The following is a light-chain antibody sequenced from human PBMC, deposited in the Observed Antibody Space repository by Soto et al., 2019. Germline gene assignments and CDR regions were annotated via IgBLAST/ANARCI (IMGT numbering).Light chain of an antibody. Sequence: EIVLTQSPGTRSLSPGERATLSCRASQSVSSTFLAWYQQKPGQAPRLLIFGVSNRATGIPDRFSGSGSGTDFTLTISRLEPEDFAVYYCGQFVSAPPRTFGQGTKVDIK. CDR1: QSVSSTF. CDR2: GVS. V-gene: IGKV3-20*01. CDR3: GQFVSAPPRT. J-gene: IGKJ1*01.